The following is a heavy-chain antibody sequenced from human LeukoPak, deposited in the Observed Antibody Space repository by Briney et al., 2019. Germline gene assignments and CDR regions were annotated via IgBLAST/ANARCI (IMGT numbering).Heavy chain of an antibody. J-gene: IGHJ4*02. CDR1: GLTFSSYG. Sequence: GGSLRLSCAASGLTFSSYGMHWFRQAPGKGLEWVAVISYDGSNKYYADSVKGRFTISRDNSKNTLYLQMNSLRAEDTAVYYCAKGGVVVPAAILDYWGQGTLVTVSS. V-gene: IGHV3-30*18. CDR3: AKGGVVVPAAILDY. CDR2: ISYDGSNK. D-gene: IGHD2-2*01.